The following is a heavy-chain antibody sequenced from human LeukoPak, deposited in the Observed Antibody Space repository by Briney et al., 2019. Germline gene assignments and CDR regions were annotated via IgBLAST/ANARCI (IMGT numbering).Heavy chain of an antibody. J-gene: IGHJ6*02. D-gene: IGHD3-10*01. CDR2: IKQDGSEK. V-gene: IGHV3-7*01. CDR1: GFTFSSYW. Sequence: GGSLRLSCAASGFTFSSYWMSWVRQAPGKGLEWVANIKQDGSEKYYVDSVKGRFTISRDNAKNSLYLQMNSLRAEDTAVYYCARDVYGSGSYRYYYYGMDVWGQGTTVTVSS. CDR3: ARDVYGSGSYRYYYYGMDV.